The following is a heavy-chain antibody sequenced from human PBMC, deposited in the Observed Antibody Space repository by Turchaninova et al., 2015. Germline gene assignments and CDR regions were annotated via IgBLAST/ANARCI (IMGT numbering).Heavy chain of an antibody. V-gene: IGHV4-38-2*01. CDR1: GYSISSGYY. D-gene: IGHD5-18*01. CDR2: VYHSGTT. J-gene: IGHJ4*02. CDR3: GGYSYAH. Sequence: QVQLQESGPGLVKPSATLSLTCAVSGYSISSGYYWAWPRQPPAKGLEWIGSVYHSGTTYYNPSLKSRVTISIDTSKNHFSLKLSSVTAADTAVYYCGGYSYAHWGQGTLVTVSS.